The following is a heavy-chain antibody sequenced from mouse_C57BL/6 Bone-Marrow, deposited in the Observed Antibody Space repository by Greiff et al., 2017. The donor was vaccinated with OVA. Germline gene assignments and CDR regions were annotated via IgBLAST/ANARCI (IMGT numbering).Heavy chain of an antibody. Sequence: VQLKESGGGLVKPGGSLKLSCAASGFTFSDYGMHWVRQAPEKGLEWVAYISRGSSTIYYDDTVKGRFTISRDNAKNTLVLQMTSLRSEDTAMYYGAKPWVSWFAYWGQGTLVTVSA. D-gene: IGHD4-1*01. V-gene: IGHV5-17*01. CDR2: ISRGSSTI. CDR3: AKPWVSWFAY. J-gene: IGHJ3*01. CDR1: GFTFSDYG.